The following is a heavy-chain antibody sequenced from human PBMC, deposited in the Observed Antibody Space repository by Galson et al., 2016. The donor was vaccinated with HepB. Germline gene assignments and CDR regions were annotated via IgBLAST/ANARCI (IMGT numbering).Heavy chain of an antibody. J-gene: IGHJ4*02. V-gene: IGHV3-74*01. D-gene: IGHD3-10*01. CDR1: GFNFSTYW. Sequence: SLRLSCAVSGFNFSTYWLNWVRQAPGEGLVWVSRINRDVSTTNYVDSVKGRFTISRDNAENTLYLQMDSLRVDDTAVYYCARMNYYGSGSPIDHWGQGSLVTVSS. CDR3: ARMNYYGSGSPIDH. CDR2: INRDVSTT.